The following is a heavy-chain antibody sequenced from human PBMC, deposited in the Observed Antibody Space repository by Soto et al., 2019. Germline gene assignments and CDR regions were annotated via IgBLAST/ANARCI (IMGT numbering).Heavy chain of an antibody. Sequence: SETLSLTCTVSGGSISVTSHYWGWIRQPPGKGLEWIGSIYYSGNTYYNPSLKSRVTISVDTSKNQFSLKLSSVTAADTAVYYCARTNYDFWSGFGYWGQGTLVTVSS. CDR2: IYYSGNT. D-gene: IGHD3-3*01. CDR3: ARTNYDFWSGFGY. J-gene: IGHJ4*02. V-gene: IGHV4-39*01. CDR1: GGSISVTSHY.